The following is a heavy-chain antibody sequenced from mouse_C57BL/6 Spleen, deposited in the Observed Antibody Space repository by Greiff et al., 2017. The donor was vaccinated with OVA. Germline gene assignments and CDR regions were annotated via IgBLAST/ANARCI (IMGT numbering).Heavy chain of an antibody. J-gene: IGHJ2*01. Sequence: VQLQQSGPELVRPGASVKISCKASGYTFTDYYMNWVKQSHGKSLEWIGDINPNNGGTSYNQKFKGKATLTVDKSSSTAYMELRSLTSEDSAVYYCARNYGSDYWGKGTTLTVSS. V-gene: IGHV1-26*01. CDR1: GYTFTDYY. CDR2: INPNNGGT. CDR3: ARNYGSDY. D-gene: IGHD1-1*01.